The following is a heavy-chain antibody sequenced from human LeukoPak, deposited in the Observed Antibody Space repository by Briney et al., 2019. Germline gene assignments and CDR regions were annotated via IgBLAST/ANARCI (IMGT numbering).Heavy chain of an antibody. V-gene: IGHV4-34*01. CDR1: GGSFSGYY. Sequence: SETLSLTCAVYGGSFSGYYRSWIRQPPGKGLEWIGEINHSGSTNYNPSLKSRVTISVDTSKNQFSLKLSSVTAADTAVYYCARQYPPIGYRAWYHDYYFDYWGQGTLVTVSS. J-gene: IGHJ4*02. D-gene: IGHD2-15*01. CDR2: INHSGST. CDR3: ARQYPPIGYRAWYHDYYFDY.